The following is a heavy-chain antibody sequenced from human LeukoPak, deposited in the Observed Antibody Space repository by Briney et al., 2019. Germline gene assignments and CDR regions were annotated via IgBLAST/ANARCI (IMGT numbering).Heavy chain of an antibody. CDR2: THYSGTT. D-gene: IGHD6-13*01. J-gene: IGHJ4*02. CDR1: GGSINNYY. V-gene: IGHV4-59*01. CDR3: ARSNGAISAAEDY. Sequence: PSETLSLTCTVSGGSINNYYWSWIRQPPGKGLEWIGYTHYSGTTNYNPSLKSRLTMSVDTSKNQFSLKLSSVTAADTAVYYCARSNGAISAAEDYWGQGTLVTVSS.